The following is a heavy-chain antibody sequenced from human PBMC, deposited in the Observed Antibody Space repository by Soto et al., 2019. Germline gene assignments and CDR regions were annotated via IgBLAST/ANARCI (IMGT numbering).Heavy chain of an antibody. Sequence: QVQLQESGPGLVKPSQTLSLTCTVSGGSISSGDYYWSWIRQPPGKGLEWIGYIYYSGSTYYNPSLNSRVTISVDTSKNQFSLKLSSVTAADTAVYYCAREKTGYCSGGSCYSGWFDPWGQGTLVTVSS. CDR1: GGSISSGDYY. V-gene: IGHV4-30-4*01. CDR3: AREKTGYCSGGSCYSGWFDP. J-gene: IGHJ5*02. CDR2: IYYSGST. D-gene: IGHD2-15*01.